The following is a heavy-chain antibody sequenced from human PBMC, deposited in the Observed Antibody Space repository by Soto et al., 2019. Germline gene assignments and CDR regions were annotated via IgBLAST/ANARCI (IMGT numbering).Heavy chain of an antibody. D-gene: IGHD6-19*01. Sequence: GGSLRLSCAASGFTLSSYSMNWVRQAPGKGLEWVSSISSSSSYIYYADSVKGRFTISRDNAKNSLYLQMNSLRAEDTAVYYCARVTDSSGWDLYYYYGMDVWGQGTTVTVSS. V-gene: IGHV3-21*01. J-gene: IGHJ6*02. CDR1: GFTLSSYS. CDR3: ARVTDSSGWDLYYYYGMDV. CDR2: ISSSSSYI.